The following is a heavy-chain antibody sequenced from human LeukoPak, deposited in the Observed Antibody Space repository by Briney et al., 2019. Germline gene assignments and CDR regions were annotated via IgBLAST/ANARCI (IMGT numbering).Heavy chain of an antibody. D-gene: IGHD1-26*01. V-gene: IGHV3-30*03. CDR1: GFTFSSYD. CDR3: ARVGIVGATNDY. J-gene: IGHJ4*02. Sequence: GGSLRLSCAASGFTFSSYDMHWVRQAPGKGLEWVAVVSYDGSDNYYADSVKGRFTISRDNSKNTLYLQMNSLRAEDTAVYYCARVGIVGATNDYWGQGTLVTVSS. CDR2: VSYDGSDN.